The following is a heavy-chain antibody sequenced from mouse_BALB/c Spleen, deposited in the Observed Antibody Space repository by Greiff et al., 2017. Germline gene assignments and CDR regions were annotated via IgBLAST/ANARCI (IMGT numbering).Heavy chain of an antibody. CDR1: GFSLTSYG. CDR2: IWAGGST. Sequence: QVQLKESGPGLVAPSQSLSITCTVSGFSLTSYGVHWVRQPPGKGLEWLGVIWAGGSTNYNSALMSRLSISKDNSKSQVFLKMNSLQTDDTAMYYCARDEGYDGYYFDYWGQGTTLTVSS. V-gene: IGHV2-9*02. CDR3: ARDEGYDGYYFDY. D-gene: IGHD2-2*01. J-gene: IGHJ2*01.